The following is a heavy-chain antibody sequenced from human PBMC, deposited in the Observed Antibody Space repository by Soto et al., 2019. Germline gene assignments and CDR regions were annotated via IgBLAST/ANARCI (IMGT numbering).Heavy chain of an antibody. CDR1: GGSISSGGYY. D-gene: IGHD2-2*01. V-gene: IGHV4-31*03. J-gene: IGHJ6*02. CDR2: IYYSGST. CDR3: ARAIVVVPAAPEYYYYYYGMDV. Sequence: SETLSLTCTVSGGSISSGGYYWSWIRHHPGKGLEWIGYIYYSGSTYYNPSLKSRVTISVDTSKNQFSLKLSSVTAADTAVYYCARAIVVVPAAPEYYYYYYGMDVWGQGTTVTVSS.